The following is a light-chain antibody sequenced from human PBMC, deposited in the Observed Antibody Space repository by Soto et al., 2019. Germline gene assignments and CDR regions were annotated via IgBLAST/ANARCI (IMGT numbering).Light chain of an antibody. J-gene: IGKJ1*01. CDR1: QGISSW. V-gene: IGKV1D-16*01. CDR2: AAS. Sequence: DIQMTQSPSSVSASVGDRVTITCRASQGISSWLAWYQQSPGRAPKLLIYAASTLQDEVPSRFSGSGSGTEFTLTISSLQPDDFATYYCQHYNSYSEAFGQGTKVDIK. CDR3: QHYNSYSEA.